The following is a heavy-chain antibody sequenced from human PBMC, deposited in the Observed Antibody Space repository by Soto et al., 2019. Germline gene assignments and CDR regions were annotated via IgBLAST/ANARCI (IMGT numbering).Heavy chain of an antibody. CDR3: AHGRKYQLVPFDY. CDR1: GFTFSSYS. Sequence: PGGSLRLSCAASGFTFSSYSMNWVRQAPGKGLEWVSSISSSSSYIYYADSVKGRFTISRDNAKNSLYLQMNSLRAEDTAVYYCAHGRKYQLVPFDYWGQGTLVTVSS. CDR2: ISSSSSYI. V-gene: IGHV3-21*01. D-gene: IGHD6-6*01. J-gene: IGHJ4*02.